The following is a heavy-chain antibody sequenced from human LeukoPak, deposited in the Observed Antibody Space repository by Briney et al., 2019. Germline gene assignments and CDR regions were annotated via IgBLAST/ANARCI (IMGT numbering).Heavy chain of an antibody. CDR3: TRSLYSSRSGDFDL. CDR1: GFMFSAYR. J-gene: IGHJ3*01. Sequence: GGSLRLSCAASGFMFSAYRMNWIRQVPGRGLEWISDISSTGSTIYYGESMKGRFTISRDNAKNSLHLQMNSLRAEDTAVYYCTRSLYSSRSGDFDLWGQGTMVTVSA. CDR2: ISSTGSTI. D-gene: IGHD6-6*01. V-gene: IGHV3-48*01.